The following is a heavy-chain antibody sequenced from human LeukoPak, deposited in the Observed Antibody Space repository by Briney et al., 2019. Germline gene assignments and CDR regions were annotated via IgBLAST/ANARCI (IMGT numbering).Heavy chain of an antibody. CDR2: ISSSSSTI. D-gene: IGHD6-13*01. Sequence: GGSLRLSCAASGFTFSSYSMNWVRQAPGKGLEWVSYISSSSSTIYYADSVKGRFTISRDNAKSSLYLQMNSLRDEDTAVYYCARGEAARHLDYWGQGTLVTVSS. CDR3: ARGEAARHLDY. V-gene: IGHV3-48*02. J-gene: IGHJ4*02. CDR1: GFTFSSYS.